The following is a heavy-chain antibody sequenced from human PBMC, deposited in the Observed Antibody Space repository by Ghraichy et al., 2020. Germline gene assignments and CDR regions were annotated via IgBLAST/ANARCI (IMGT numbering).Heavy chain of an antibody. CDR1: DDSISSYY. CDR2: TYYSGST. D-gene: IGHD1-26*01. J-gene: IGHJ2*01. CDR3: ARGSRVGAFRDYWPFDL. Sequence: SETLSLTCSVSDDSISSYYWSWIRQPPGKGLEWIGYTYYSGSTNYNGSLKSRVTISLDPFNSQFSLKVTSVTAADTAVYYCARGSRVGAFRDYWPFDLWGRGTLVTVSP. V-gene: IGHV4-59*01.